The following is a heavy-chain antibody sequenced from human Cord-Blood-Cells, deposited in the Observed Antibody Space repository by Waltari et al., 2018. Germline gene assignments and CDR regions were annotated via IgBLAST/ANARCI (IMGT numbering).Heavy chain of an antibody. CDR3: ARDVAVKDAFDI. D-gene: IGHD6-19*01. CDR1: GFTFRDYY. Sequence: QVQLVESGGGLVKPGGSLRLPCAASGFTFRDYYMSWISQAPGKGLEWVSYISSRGSTIYYADSVKGRFTIARDNAKNSLYLQMNSLRAEDTAVYYCARDVAVKDAFDIWGQGTMVTVSS. V-gene: IGHV3-11*04. J-gene: IGHJ3*02. CDR2: ISSRGSTI.